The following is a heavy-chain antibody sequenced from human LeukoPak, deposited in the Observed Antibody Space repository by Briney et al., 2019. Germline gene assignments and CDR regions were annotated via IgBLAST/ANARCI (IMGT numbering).Heavy chain of an antibody. J-gene: IGHJ4*02. CDR1: GGSFSGYY. CDR3: ARGPVQRSGSYYFDY. D-gene: IGHD1-26*01. V-gene: IGHV4-34*01. CDR2: INHSGST. Sequence: SEALSLTCAVYGGSFSGYYWSWIRQPPGEGLEWIGEINHSGSTNYNPSLKSRVTISVDTSKNQFSLKLSPVTAADTAVYYCARGPVQRSGSYYFDYWGQGTLVTVSS.